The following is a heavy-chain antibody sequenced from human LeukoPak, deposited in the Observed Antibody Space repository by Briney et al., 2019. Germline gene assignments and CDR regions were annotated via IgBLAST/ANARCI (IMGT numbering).Heavy chain of an antibody. D-gene: IGHD6-19*01. CDR3: ARDKSGSSGWYSYFDY. CDR1: GYSFTGYY. J-gene: IGHJ4*02. Sequence: GASVRVSCKASGYSFTGYYLDWVRQAPGQGLEWMGWINPKSGGTNYAQKFQGRVTMTRDTSISTAYMELSRLRSDDTAVYYCARDKSGSSGWYSYFDYWGQGTLVTVSS. CDR2: INPKSGGT. V-gene: IGHV1-2*02.